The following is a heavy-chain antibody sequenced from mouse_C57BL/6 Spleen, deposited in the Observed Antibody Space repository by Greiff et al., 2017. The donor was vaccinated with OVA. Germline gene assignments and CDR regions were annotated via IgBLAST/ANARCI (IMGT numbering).Heavy chain of an antibody. D-gene: IGHD1-1*01. CDR2: IRNKANGYTT. V-gene: IGHV7-3*01. Sequence: EVQGVESGGGLVQPGGSLSLSCAASGFTFTDYYMSWVRQPPGKALEWLGFIRNKANGYTTEYSASVKGRFTISRDNSQSILYLQMNALRAEDSATYYCARYKGDYYGSSYAGYFDVWGTGTTVTVSS. CDR1: GFTFTDYY. CDR3: ARYKGDYYGSSYAGYFDV. J-gene: IGHJ1*03.